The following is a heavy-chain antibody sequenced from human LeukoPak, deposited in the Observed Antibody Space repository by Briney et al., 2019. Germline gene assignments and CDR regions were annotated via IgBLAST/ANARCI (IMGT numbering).Heavy chain of an antibody. Sequence: PGGSLRLSCAASGFTFSAFAMTWVRQAPGKGLEWVSTITDDGYNTHSADSVKGRITFSRDNSKNTLSLQLRSLRAEDTAVYYCAKDLSYTSGASDHWGQGTLVTVSS. D-gene: IGHD6-19*01. V-gene: IGHV3-23*01. CDR1: GFTFSAFA. CDR3: AKDLSYTSGASDH. J-gene: IGHJ4*02. CDR2: ITDDGYNT.